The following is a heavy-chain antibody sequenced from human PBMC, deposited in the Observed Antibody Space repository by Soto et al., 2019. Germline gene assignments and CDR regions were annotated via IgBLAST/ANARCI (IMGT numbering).Heavy chain of an antibody. CDR3: ARAGIGYDFWSGLNWFDP. J-gene: IGHJ5*02. V-gene: IGHV1-69*13. CDR2: IIPIFGTA. Sequence: SVKVSCKASGGTFSSYAISWVRQAPGQGLEWMGGIIPIFGTANYAQKFQGRVTITADESTSTAYMELSSLGSEDTAVYYCARAGIGYDFWSGLNWFDPWGQGTLVTVSS. D-gene: IGHD3-3*01. CDR1: GGTFSSYA.